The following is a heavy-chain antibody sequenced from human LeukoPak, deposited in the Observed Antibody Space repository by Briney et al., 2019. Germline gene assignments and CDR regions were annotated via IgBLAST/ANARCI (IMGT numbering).Heavy chain of an antibody. CDR2: INPSGGST. V-gene: IGHV1-46*01. J-gene: IGHJ4*02. Sequence: ASVKVSCKASGYTFTSYYVHWVRQAPGQEPEWMGIINPSGGSTSYAQKFQGRVTMTRDTSTSTVYMELSSLRSEDTAVYYCARASYYYDSSGYYFDYWGQGTLVTVSS. CDR3: ARASYYYDSSGYYFDY. D-gene: IGHD3-22*01. CDR1: GYTFTSYY.